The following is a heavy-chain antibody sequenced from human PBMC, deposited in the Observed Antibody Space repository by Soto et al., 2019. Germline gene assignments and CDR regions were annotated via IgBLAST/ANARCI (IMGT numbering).Heavy chain of an antibody. CDR2: IYYSGST. CDR3: ARAGGQGPYFDY. J-gene: IGHJ4*02. CDR1: GGTISGYY. Sequence: SETLSLTSTVSGGTISGYYWSWIRQPPGKGLEWIAYIYYSGSTSYNPSVKSRVTTSLDTSKNQFSLKLSSVTAADTAVYYCARAGGQGPYFDYWGQGTLVTVSS. D-gene: IGHD3-10*01. V-gene: IGHV4-59*01.